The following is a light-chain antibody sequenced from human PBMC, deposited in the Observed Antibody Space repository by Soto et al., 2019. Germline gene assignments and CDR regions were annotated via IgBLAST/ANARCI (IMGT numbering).Light chain of an antibody. CDR1: QSISSW. CDR2: KAS. J-gene: IGKJ1*01. CDR3: QQYNSYSRT. V-gene: IGKV1-5*03. Sequence: DIQMTQSPSTLSASVGDRVTITCRASQSISSWLAWYQQKPGKAPKLLIYKASSLESGVPSRFSGSVSGTEFTLTISSLQPDDFATYYCQQYNSYSRTFGQGTKADIK.